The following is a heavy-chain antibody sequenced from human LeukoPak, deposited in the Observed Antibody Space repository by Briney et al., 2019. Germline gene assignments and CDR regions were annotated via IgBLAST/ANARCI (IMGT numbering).Heavy chain of an antibody. Sequence: GESLKISCKGSGYSFTSYWIGWVRQMPGKGLEWMGIIYPGDSDTRYSPSFQGQVTISADKSISTAYLQWSSLKASDTAMYYCARPAPGGHCSGGSCYSFDWYFDLWGRGTLVTVSS. CDR2: IYPGDSDT. D-gene: IGHD2-15*01. CDR1: GYSFTSYW. J-gene: IGHJ2*01. V-gene: IGHV5-51*01. CDR3: ARPAPGGHCSGGSCYSFDWYFDL.